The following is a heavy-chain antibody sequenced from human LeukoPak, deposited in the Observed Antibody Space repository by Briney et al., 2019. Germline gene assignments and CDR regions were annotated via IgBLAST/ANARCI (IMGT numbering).Heavy chain of an antibody. J-gene: IGHJ5*02. Sequence: SVKVSCKASGGTFSSYAISWVRQAPGQGLEWMGGIIPIFGTANYAQKFQGRVTITADESTSTAYMELSSLRSEDTAVYYCARKEYCSSTSCCRFDPWGQGTLVTVSS. V-gene: IGHV1-69*13. CDR1: GGTFSSYA. D-gene: IGHD2-2*01. CDR3: ARKEYCSSTSCCRFDP. CDR2: IIPIFGTA.